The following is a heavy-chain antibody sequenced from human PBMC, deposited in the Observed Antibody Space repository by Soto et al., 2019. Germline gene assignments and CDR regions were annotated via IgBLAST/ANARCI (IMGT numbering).Heavy chain of an antibody. D-gene: IGHD3-3*01. CDR2: ISGSDGKT. CDR3: ARWSYLDY. CDR1: GFSFSSYA. Sequence: GGSLRLSCAASGFSFSSYAMSWARQAPGKGLEWVSTISGSDGKTFYADSVKGRFSISRDTSKNTLYLQMNSLRADDTAVYYCARWSYLDYWGQGTRVTVSS. V-gene: IGHV3-23*01. J-gene: IGHJ4*02.